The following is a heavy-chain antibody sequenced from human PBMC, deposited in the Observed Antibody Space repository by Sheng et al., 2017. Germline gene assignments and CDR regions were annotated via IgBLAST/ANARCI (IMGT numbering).Heavy chain of an antibody. V-gene: IGHV3-30*04. Sequence: QVQLVESGGGVVQPGRSLRLSCAASGFTFSSYAMHWVRQAPGKGLEWVAVISYDGSNKYYADSVKGRFTISRDNSKNTLYLQMNSLRAEDTAVYYCARDRYSGGEGAFDIWGQGTMVTVSS. D-gene: IGHD5-12*01. CDR1: GFTFSSYA. CDR2: ISYDGSNK. J-gene: IGHJ3*02. CDR3: ARDRYSGGEGAFDI.